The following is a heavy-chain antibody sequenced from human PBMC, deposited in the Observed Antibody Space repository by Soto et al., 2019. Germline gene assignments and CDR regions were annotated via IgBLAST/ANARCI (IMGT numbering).Heavy chain of an antibody. J-gene: IGHJ4*02. Sequence: ASVKVSCKASGYTFTGYYMHWVRQAPGQGLEWMGWINPNSGGTNYAQKFQGWVTMTRDTSISTAYMELSRLRSDDTAVYYCAKDLPCSSWSYYFDYWGQGTLVTVSS. V-gene: IGHV1-2*04. CDR2: INPNSGGT. CDR1: GYTFTGYY. D-gene: IGHD6-6*01. CDR3: AKDLPCSSWSYYFDY.